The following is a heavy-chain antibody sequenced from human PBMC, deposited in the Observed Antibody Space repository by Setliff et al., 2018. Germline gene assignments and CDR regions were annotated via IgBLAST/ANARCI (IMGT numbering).Heavy chain of an antibody. Sequence: ASVKVSCKTSGYTFTNFGINWVRQAPGQGLEWMGWNSAYAQKFQGRVTMTTDTPTSTAYMELRSLRSDDTAVYYCVRDRAAIVVGPPTAAFDIWGQGTMVTVSS. CDR3: VRDRAAIVVGPPTAAFDI. D-gene: IGHD2-2*01. V-gene: IGHV1-18*01. CDR1: GYTFTNFG. J-gene: IGHJ3*02. CDR2: NSA.